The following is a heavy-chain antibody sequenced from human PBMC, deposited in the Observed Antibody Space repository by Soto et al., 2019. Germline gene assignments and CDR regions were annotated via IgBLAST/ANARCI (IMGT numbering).Heavy chain of an antibody. V-gene: IGHV3-48*03. D-gene: IGHD3-22*01. J-gene: IGHJ4*02. Sequence: PGGSLRLSCAASGFTFSSYEMNWVRQAPGKGLEWVSYISSSGSTIYYADSVKGRFTISRDNAKNSLYLQMNSLRAEDTAVYYCAREAWDSSGYYYDWLDYWGQGTLVTVSS. CDR2: ISSSGSTI. CDR1: GFTFSSYE. CDR3: AREAWDSSGYYYDWLDY.